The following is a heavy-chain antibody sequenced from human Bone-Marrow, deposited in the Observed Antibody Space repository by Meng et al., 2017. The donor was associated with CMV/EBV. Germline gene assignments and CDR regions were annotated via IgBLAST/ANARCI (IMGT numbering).Heavy chain of an antibody. D-gene: IGHD6-19*01. CDR1: GFTVSSNY. Sequence: GGSLRLSCAASGFTVSSNYMSWVRQAPGKGLEWVSIIYSGGSTYYADSVKGRFTISRDNAKNSLYLQMNSLRAEDTALYYCAKDTIPLGAVAATLGYWGQGTLVTVSS. J-gene: IGHJ4*02. CDR2: IYSGGST. V-gene: IGHV3-53*01. CDR3: AKDTIPLGAVAATLGY.